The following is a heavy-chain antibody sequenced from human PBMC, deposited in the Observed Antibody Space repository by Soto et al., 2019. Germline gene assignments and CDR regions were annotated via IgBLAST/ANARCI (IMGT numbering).Heavy chain of an antibody. V-gene: IGHV4-4*07. CDR3: ARSSRSYFDY. Sequence: KTSETLSLTCTVSDGSISTYYWSWIRQPAGKELEWIGHVFTSGTTNYTPSLKSRVSMSLDTAKNQFSLKLRSVTAADTAMYYCARSSRSYFDYWGQGTLVTVSS. CDR2: VFTSGTT. CDR1: DGSISTYY. J-gene: IGHJ4*02.